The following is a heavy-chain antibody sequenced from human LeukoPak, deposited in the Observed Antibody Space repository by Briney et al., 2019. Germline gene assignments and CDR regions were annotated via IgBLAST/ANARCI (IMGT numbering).Heavy chain of an antibody. D-gene: IGHD2-2*02. CDR3: AKDFRCSSTSCYTGFDY. CDR1: GFTFDDYA. CDR2: ISWNGGSI. J-gene: IGHJ4*02. Sequence: PGRSLRLSCAASGFTFDDYAMHWVRQAPGKGLEWVSGISWNGGSIGYADSVKGRFTISRDNAKNSLYLQMNSLRAEDTALYYCAKDFRCSSTSCYTGFDYWGQGTLVTVSS. V-gene: IGHV3-9*01.